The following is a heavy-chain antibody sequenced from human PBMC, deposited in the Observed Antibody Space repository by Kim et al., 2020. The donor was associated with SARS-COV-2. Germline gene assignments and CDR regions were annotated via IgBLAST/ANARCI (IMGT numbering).Heavy chain of an antibody. D-gene: IGHD3-10*01. V-gene: IGHV3-7*01. CDR2: INEDGSQR. CDR3: ASDRRVYNGEKFDY. J-gene: IGHJ4*02. CDR1: GFSFSNHW. Sequence: GGSLRLSCAASGFSFSNHWMSWVRQAPGRGLEWVAIINEDGSQRYYLTSVKGRFILSRDNAKSALYLQMDSLGVEDTAVYFCASDRRVYNGEKFDYWGQGTLVTVSS.